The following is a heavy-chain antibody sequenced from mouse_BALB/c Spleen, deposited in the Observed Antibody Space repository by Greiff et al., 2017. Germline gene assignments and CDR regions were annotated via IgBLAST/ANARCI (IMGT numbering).Heavy chain of an antibody. CDR3: ARYPRGPYYAMDY. CDR1: GFSLTGYG. Sequence: QVQLKESGPGLVAPSQSLSITCTVSGFSLTGYGVNWVRQPPGKGLEWLGMIWGDGSTDYNSALKSRLSISKDNSKSQVFLKMNSLQTDDTARYYCARYPRGPYYAMDYWGQGTSVTVSS. J-gene: IGHJ4*01. V-gene: IGHV2-6-7*01. CDR2: IWGDGST.